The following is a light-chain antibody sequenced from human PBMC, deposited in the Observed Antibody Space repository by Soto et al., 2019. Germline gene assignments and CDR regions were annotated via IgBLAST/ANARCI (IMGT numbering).Light chain of an antibody. J-gene: IGKJ5*01. V-gene: IGKV3-11*01. CDR1: QSVSIY. Sequence: EIVLAQSPATLSLSPGERVTLSCRASQSVSIYLAWYQHKPGQAPRLLIYDTSNRAAGIPARFSGSGSGTDFTLTISNLEPEVFAIYYCQQRSNWPPSITFGQGTRLEIK. CDR2: DTS. CDR3: QQRSNWPPSIT.